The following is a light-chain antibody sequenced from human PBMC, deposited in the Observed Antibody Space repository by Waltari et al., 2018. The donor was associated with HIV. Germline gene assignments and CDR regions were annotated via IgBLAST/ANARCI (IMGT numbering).Light chain of an antibody. J-gene: IGLJ3*02. CDR1: NPALGLFNY. Sequence: QSALTQPVSVYGSPGVSITISCVGSNPALGLFNYVSWYRHLPDIPPRLVLYDVTRRPSGVSSRCSGSKSGHTSSLTISGLQTDDEGHYYGSSSSSSGSVLSGGGTKVTV. V-gene: IGLV2-14*01. CDR3: SSSSSSGSVL. CDR2: DVT.